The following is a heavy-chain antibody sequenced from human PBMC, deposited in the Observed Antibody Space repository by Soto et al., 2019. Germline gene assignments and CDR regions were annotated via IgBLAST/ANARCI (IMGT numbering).Heavy chain of an antibody. CDR3: ARYCSGGSCYDSFDY. J-gene: IGHJ4*02. V-gene: IGHV4-59*08. D-gene: IGHD2-15*01. Sequence: QVQLQESGPGLVKPSETLSLTCTVSGGSISSYYWSWIRQPPGKGLEWIGYIYYSGSTNYNPSLTSRVTLSVDTSQNQFSLKLSSVSAADTAVYYCARYCSGGSCYDSFDYWGQGTLVTVSS. CDR2: IYYSGST. CDR1: GGSISSYY.